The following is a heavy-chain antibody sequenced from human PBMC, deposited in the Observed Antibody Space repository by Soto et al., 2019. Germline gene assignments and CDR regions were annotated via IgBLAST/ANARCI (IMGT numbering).Heavy chain of an antibody. Sequence: QVQLHQWGAGLLKPSEPLSLTCAVYGGSFTTYYWSWIRQSPGKGLEWIGEINHSGFTNYNPSLEIRVTTSMDTSKNQFSLKLRSVTAADTAIYYCARRYCSDSDCIYFDYWGRGTLVSVSS. CDR3: ARRYCSDSDCIYFDY. J-gene: IGHJ4*02. V-gene: IGHV4-34*01. CDR2: INHSGFT. CDR1: GGSFTTYY. D-gene: IGHD2-15*01.